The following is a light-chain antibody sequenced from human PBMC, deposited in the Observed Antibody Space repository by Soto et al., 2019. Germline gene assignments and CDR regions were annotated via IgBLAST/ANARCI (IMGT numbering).Light chain of an antibody. CDR2: DVS. Sequence: QSVLTQPRAVSESPGQSVTISCTGTSSDVGGYNYVSWYQQHPGKAPKLMIYDVSKRPSGVPDRFSGSKSGNTASLTISGLQAEDEADYYCCSYAGSYTFEVVFGGGTKLTVL. CDR1: SSDVGGYNY. CDR3: CSYAGSYTFEVV. V-gene: IGLV2-11*01. J-gene: IGLJ2*01.